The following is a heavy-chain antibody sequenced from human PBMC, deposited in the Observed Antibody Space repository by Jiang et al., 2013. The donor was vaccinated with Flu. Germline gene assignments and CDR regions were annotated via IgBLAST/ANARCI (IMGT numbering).Heavy chain of an antibody. CDR2: ISNDGSKK. CDR3: ARSSTPAYLYYYYGMDV. CDR1: GFTFNNA. Sequence: SCAASGFTFNNAMHWVRQAPGKGLEWVAVISNDGSKKYYADSVRGRFTIARDNSKNTLYLQMSSLRAEDTAVYYCARSSTPAYLYYYYGMDVWGQGTTVTVSS. V-gene: IGHV3-30*04. D-gene: IGHD2-21*01. J-gene: IGHJ6*02.